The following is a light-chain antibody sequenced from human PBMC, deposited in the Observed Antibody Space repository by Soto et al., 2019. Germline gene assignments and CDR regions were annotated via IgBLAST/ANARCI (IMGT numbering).Light chain of an antibody. CDR1: SSNIGAGYD. V-gene: IGLV1-40*01. J-gene: IGLJ2*01. CDR3: QSYDSSLSRV. CDR2: GNS. Sequence: QLVLTRPPSVSGDPGQRVTISCTGSSSNIGAGYDVHWYQQLPGTAPKLLIYGNSNRPSGIPDRFPGSKSGTSASLAITGVQAEDEADYYCQSYDSSLSRVFGGGTKLTV.